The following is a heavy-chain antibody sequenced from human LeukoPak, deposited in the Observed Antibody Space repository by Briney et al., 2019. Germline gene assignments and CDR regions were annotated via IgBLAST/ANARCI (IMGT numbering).Heavy chain of an antibody. CDR2: ISGSGGST. Sequence: GGPLRLSCAASGFTFSSYAMSWVRQAPGKGLEWVSAISGSGGSTYYADSVKGRFTISRDNSKNTLYLQMNSLRAEDTAVYYCAKGFDYAVWYYFDYWGQGTLVTVSS. D-gene: IGHD4-17*01. V-gene: IGHV3-23*01. J-gene: IGHJ4*02. CDR3: AKGFDYAVWYYFDY. CDR1: GFTFSSYA.